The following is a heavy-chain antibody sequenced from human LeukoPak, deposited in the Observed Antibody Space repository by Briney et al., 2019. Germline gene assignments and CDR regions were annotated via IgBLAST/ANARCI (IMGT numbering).Heavy chain of an antibody. D-gene: IGHD3-22*01. CDR1: GGSISSSNW. CDR2: IYHSGST. V-gene: IGHV4-4*02. CDR3: ARDQYYYDSSGYYYFDY. Sequence: PSGTLSLTCAVSGGSISSSNWWSWVRQPPGKGLEWIGEIYHSGSTNYNPSLKSRVTISVDKSKNQFSLKLSSVTAADTAVYYCARDQYYYDSSGYYYFDYWGQGTLVTVSS. J-gene: IGHJ4*02.